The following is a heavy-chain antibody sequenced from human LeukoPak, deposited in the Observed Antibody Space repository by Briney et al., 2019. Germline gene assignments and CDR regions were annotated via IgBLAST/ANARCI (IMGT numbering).Heavy chain of an antibody. Sequence: GGSLRLSCAVSGFTFSDYYMSWVRQAPGKGLEWVSAISGSGGSTYYADSVKGRFTISRDNSKNTLYLQMNSLRAEDTAVYYCAKVNWNSYYFDYWGQGTLVTVSS. CDR1: GFTFSDYY. CDR2: ISGSGGST. V-gene: IGHV3-23*01. CDR3: AKVNWNSYYFDY. D-gene: IGHD1-1*01. J-gene: IGHJ4*02.